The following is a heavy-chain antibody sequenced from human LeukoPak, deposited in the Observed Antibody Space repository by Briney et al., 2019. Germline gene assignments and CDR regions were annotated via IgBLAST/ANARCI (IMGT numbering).Heavy chain of an antibody. CDR1: GY. V-gene: IGHV4-38-2*01. CDR2: IYHSGST. J-gene: IGHJ4*02. CDR3: ARVIAAGVDFDY. D-gene: IGHD6-13*01. Sequence: PSETLSLTSAVSGYWGWIRKPPGKGLGRNGSIYHSGSTYYNPSLKSRVTILVDTSKNQFSLHLSSVTAADTAIYYCARVIAAGVDFDYWGQGTLVTVSS.